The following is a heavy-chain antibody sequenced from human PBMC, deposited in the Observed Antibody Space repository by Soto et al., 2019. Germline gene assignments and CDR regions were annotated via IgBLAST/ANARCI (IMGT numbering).Heavy chain of an antibody. J-gene: IGHJ4*02. D-gene: IGHD2-2*01. CDR1: GYTFTGYY. V-gene: IGHV1-2*04. CDR3: ARDTIYCSSTSCPAGRLGLDY. CDR2: INPTSGGT. Sequence: ASVKVSCKASGYTFTGYYMHWVRQAPGQGLEWMGWINPTSGGTNYAQKFQGWVTMTRDTSISTAYMELSMLRSDDTAVYYCARDTIYCSSTSCPAGRLGLDYGGQGTMVTVSS.